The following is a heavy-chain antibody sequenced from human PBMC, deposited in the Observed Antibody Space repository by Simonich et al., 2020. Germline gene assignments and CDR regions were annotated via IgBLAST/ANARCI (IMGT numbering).Heavy chain of an antibody. D-gene: IGHD6-13*01. CDR1: GYSIISGYY. CDR2: IYHSGST. J-gene: IGHJ6*02. CDR3: ARVGYSNYYYYGMDV. V-gene: IGHV4-38-2*01. Sequence: QVQLQESGPGLVKPSETLSLTCAVSGYSIISGYYWGWLRQPPGKGLEWIGSIYHSGSTYYNPSRKSRVTISVDTSKNQFSLKLSSVTAADTAVYYCARVGYSNYYYYGMDVWGQGTTVTVSS.